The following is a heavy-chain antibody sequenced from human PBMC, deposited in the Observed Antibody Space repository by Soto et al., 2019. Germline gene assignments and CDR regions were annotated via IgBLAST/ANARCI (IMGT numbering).Heavy chain of an antibody. CDR2: IYPGDSDT. CDR3: ARARFLEWLLLIDAFDI. J-gene: IGHJ3*02. D-gene: IGHD3-3*01. V-gene: IGHV5-51*01. Sequence: GESLKISCKGSGYSFTSYWIGWVRQMPGKGLEWMGIIYPGDSDTRYSPSFQGQVTISADKSISTAYLQWSSLKASDTAMYYCARARFLEWLLLIDAFDIWGQGTMVTVSS. CDR1: GYSFTSYW.